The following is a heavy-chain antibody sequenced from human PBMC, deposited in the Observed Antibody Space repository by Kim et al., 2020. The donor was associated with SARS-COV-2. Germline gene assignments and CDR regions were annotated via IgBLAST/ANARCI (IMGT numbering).Heavy chain of an antibody. D-gene: IGHD2-21*02. CDR2: ISAYNGNT. CDR1: GYTFTSYG. J-gene: IGHJ6*02. CDR3: ARVWGLLTRPRADRYGMDV. Sequence: ASVKVSCKASGYTFTSYGISWVRQAPGQGLEWMGWISAYNGNTNYAQKLQGRVTMTTDTSTSTAYMELRSLRSDDTAVYYCARVWGLLTRPRADRYGMDVWGQGTTVTVSS. V-gene: IGHV1-18*04.